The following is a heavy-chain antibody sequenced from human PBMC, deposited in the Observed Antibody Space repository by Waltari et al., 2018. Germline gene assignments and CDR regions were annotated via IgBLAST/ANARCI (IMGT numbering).Heavy chain of an antibody. CDR3: ARATRIMITFGGVIAFDP. V-gene: IGHV4-39*01. J-gene: IGHJ5*02. D-gene: IGHD3-16*02. Sequence: QLQLQESGPGLVKPPEPLALTCTVPGGPTSNACYSWGGIRHPPGKGRAWLGSIYHTGSNYYNPSLKSRVTVSQDTPKNQFSLKLSSVTAADTALYYCARATRIMITFGGVIAFDPWGQGTLVTVSS. CDR2: IYHTGSN. CDR1: GGPTSNACYS.